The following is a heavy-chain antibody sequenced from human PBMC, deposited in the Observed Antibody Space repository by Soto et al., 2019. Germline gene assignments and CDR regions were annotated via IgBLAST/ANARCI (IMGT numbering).Heavy chain of an antibody. V-gene: IGHV4-4*02. CDR1: GDSISSSHW. J-gene: IGHJ6*02. CDR3: ARGFPTNGMDV. Sequence: PSETLSLTCAVSGDSISSSHWWSWVRQPPGKGLEWIGEIWHSGSTTYSPSLRSRVTISVDKSKNQFSLILSSVTAADTAVYYCARGFPTNGMDVWGQGTTVTVSS. D-gene: IGHD3-3*01. CDR2: IWHSGST.